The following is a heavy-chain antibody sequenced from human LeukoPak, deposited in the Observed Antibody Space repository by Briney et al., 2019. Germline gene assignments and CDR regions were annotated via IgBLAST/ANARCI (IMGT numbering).Heavy chain of an antibody. J-gene: IGHJ4*02. V-gene: IGHV4-59*01. CDR2: IYYSGST. D-gene: IGHD6-13*01. Sequence: SETLSLTCTVSGGSISSYYWSWIRQPPGKGLEWIGYIYYSGSTNYNPSLKSRVTISVDTSKNQFSLKLSSVTAADTAVYYCARKSIAAAGSIDYWGQGTLVTVSS. CDR1: GGSISSYY. CDR3: ARKSIAAAGSIDY.